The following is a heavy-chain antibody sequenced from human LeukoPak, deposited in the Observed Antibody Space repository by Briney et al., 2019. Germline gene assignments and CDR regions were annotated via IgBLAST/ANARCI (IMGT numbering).Heavy chain of an antibody. D-gene: IGHD3-10*01. CDR1: GFTFSSYA. Sequence: GGSLRLSCAASGFTFSSYAMSWVRQAPGKGLEWVSAISGSGGNTYYADSVKGRFTISRDNSKNTLYLQMNSLRVEDTAVYCAREGSGESWPTLDIWGQGTMVTVSS. V-gene: IGHV3-23*01. CDR3: AREGSGESWPTLDI. J-gene: IGHJ3*02. CDR2: ISGSGGNT.